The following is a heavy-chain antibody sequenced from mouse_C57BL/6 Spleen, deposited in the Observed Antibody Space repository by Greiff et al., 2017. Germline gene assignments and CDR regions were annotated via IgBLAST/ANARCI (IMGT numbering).Heavy chain of an antibody. CDR1: GYTFTSYW. J-gene: IGHJ2*01. CDR3: ARHDGFDY. V-gene: IGHV1-52*01. Sequence: QVQLQQPGAELVRPGSSVKLSCKASGYTFTSYWMHWVKQRPIQGLEWIGNIDPSGSGTHYNQKFKDKATLTVDKSSSTAYMQLSSLTSEDSAVYYCARHDGFDYWGQGTTLTVSS. CDR2: IDPSGSGT. D-gene: IGHD2-3*01.